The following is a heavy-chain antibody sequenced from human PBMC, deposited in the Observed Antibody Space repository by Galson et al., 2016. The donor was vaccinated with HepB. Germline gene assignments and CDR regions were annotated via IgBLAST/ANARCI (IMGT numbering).Heavy chain of an antibody. CDR1: GFRFSSHA. D-gene: IGHD6-25*01. V-gene: IGHV3-30-3*01. J-gene: IGHJ3*01. CDR2: ISYDESNK. CDR3: AASPAAIQAPGGYAIDF. Sequence: SLRLSCAASGFRFSSHAMYWVRQAPGKGLEWVAVISYDESNKYYTDSVKGRFTVSRDSSKYTLYLQMNSLRIEDTAVYYCAASPAAIQAPGGYAIDFWGQGTMVTVSS.